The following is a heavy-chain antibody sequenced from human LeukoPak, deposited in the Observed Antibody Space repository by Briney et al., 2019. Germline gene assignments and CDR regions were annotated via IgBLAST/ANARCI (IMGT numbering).Heavy chain of an antibody. V-gene: IGHV3-23*01. CDR2: FKTNSGQV. D-gene: IGHD4-11*01. Sequence: GGSLRLSCVASGFTFSDYAMNWVRQAPGKGLEWVSTFKTNSGQVYYAESVRGRFTISRVNSKNTVYLEMSSLRAEDTALYFCARSVPDYTRFDYWDQGALVTVSS. J-gene: IGHJ4*02. CDR3: ARSVPDYTRFDY. CDR1: GFTFSDYA.